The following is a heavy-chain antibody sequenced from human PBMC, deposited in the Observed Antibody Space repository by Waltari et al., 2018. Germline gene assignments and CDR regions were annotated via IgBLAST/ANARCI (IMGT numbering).Heavy chain of an antibody. CDR1: GGSFSGFY. V-gene: IGHV4-34*01. CDR3: ARGDYSGSGSYNS. D-gene: IGHD3-10*01. Sequence: QVQLQQWGAVPLKPSETLSLTCVVYGGSFSGFYWSWIRQPPGKGLEYIGEINYRGTTTYNPSLKSRVTISIDTSKNHFSLKLSSVTAADTAVYYCARGDYSGSGSYNSWGQGTLVTVSS. CDR2: INYRGTT. J-gene: IGHJ4*02.